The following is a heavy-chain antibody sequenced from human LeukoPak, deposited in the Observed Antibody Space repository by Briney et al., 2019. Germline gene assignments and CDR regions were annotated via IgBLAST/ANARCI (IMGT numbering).Heavy chain of an antibody. D-gene: IGHD2/OR15-2a*01. Sequence: PSQTLSLTCAVSGGSVSSGGFSWRWIRQPPGKGLECIGSISHTGSTYYNPSLKSRVTISVDSSKNQFSPKLSSVTAADTAVYYCAREGYFYGMDVWGQGTTVTVSS. J-gene: IGHJ6*02. CDR2: ISHTGST. V-gene: IGHV4-30-2*01. CDR1: GGSVSSGGFS. CDR3: AREGYFYGMDV.